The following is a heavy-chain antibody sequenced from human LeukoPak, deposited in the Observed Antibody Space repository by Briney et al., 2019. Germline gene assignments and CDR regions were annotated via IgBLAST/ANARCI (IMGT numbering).Heavy chain of an antibody. CDR3: ARGGVYSTSAVDY. V-gene: IGHV3-74*01. Sequence: GGSLRLSCAASGFTFSSYWMHWVRQAPGKGLVWVSRINSDGSSTTYADCVKGRFTISRDNVKNTLYLQMNSLRAEDTAVYYCARGGVYSTSAVDYWGQGTLVTVSS. CDR1: GFTFSSYW. J-gene: IGHJ4*02. CDR2: INSDGSST. D-gene: IGHD6-6*01.